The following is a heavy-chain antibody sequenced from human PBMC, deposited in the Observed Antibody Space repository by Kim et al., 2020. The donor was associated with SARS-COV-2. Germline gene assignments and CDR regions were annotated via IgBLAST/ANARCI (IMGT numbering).Heavy chain of an antibody. J-gene: IGHJ4*02. CDR1: GFTFSSYA. D-gene: IGHD3-22*01. CDR2: ISGSGGST. V-gene: IGHV3-23*01. Sequence: GGSLRLSCAASGFTFSSYAMSWVRQAPGKGLEWVSGISGSGGSTHYADSVKGRFTISRDNSKNTLYLQMNSLRAEDTAVYYCAKGYYDSSVYRPEKEAHKRPVDYWGQGTLVTVSS. CDR3: AKGYYDSSVYRPEKEAHKRPVDY.